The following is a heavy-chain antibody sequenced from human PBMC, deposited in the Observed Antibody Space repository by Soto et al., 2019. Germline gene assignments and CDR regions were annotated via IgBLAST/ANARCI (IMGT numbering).Heavy chain of an antibody. CDR3: VCGGNFFIY. V-gene: IGHV3-7*01. CDR1: GFTFSTYW. Sequence: EAQLVESGGGLVQPGGSLRLSCAASGFTFSTYWMTWVRQPPGKGLEWVANMDQDGSERYYVDSVRGRFTVSRDNAKNSLYLQMNSLRAEDTAVYYCVCGGNFFIYWGQGTLVTVSP. CDR2: MDQDGSER. J-gene: IGHJ4*02. D-gene: IGHD3-16*01.